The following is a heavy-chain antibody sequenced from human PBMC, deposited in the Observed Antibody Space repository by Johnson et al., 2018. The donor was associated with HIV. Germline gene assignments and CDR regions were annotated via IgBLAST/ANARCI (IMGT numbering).Heavy chain of an antibody. D-gene: IGHD4-11*01. Sequence: QVQLVESGGGLVKPGGSLRLSCVASGFTFSDYYMSWIRQAPGKGLEWVSYISSSGSTIYYADSVKGRFTISRNNAKNSLYLQMNTLNAEDTAVYYCASSTVMMTDDAFDIWGQGTVVTVSP. CDR1: GFTFSDYY. CDR3: ASSTVMMTDDAFDI. V-gene: IGHV3-11*01. J-gene: IGHJ3*02. CDR2: ISSSGSTI.